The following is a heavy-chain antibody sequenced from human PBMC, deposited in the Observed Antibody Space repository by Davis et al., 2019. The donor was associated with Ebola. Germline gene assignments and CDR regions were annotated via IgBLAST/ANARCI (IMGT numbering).Heavy chain of an antibody. CDR2: MNPNSGNT. Sequence: ASVKVSCKASGYTFTSYAINWVRQATGQGLEWMGWMNPNSGNTGYAQKFQGRVTMTRNTSISTAYMELSSLRSEDTAVYYCARGRFLEWPWSFQHWGQGTLVTVSS. V-gene: IGHV1-8*01. CDR3: ARGRFLEWPWSFQH. D-gene: IGHD3-3*01. J-gene: IGHJ1*01. CDR1: GYTFTSYA.